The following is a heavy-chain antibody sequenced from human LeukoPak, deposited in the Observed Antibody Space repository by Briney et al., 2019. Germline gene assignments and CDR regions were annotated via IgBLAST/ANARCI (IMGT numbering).Heavy chain of an antibody. D-gene: IGHD2-2*02. CDR1: GFIFNNYA. Sequence: GRSLRLSCAGSGFIFNNYAMHWVRQPPGKGLEWVSGISWNSGSIDYADSVKGRFTISRDNAKNSLYLQMNSLRVEDTAFYYCAKDNRRHYTRGPNPDSLHWGQGALVTVSS. CDR3: AKDNRRHYTRGPNPDSLH. V-gene: IGHV3-9*01. CDR2: ISWNSGSI. J-gene: IGHJ4*02.